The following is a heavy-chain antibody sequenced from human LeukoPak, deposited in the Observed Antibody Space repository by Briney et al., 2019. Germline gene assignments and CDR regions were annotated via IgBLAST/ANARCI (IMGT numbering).Heavy chain of an antibody. CDR2: INHSGTT. CDR1: GYSISSGYY. CDR3: ARDIPSGYMDV. J-gene: IGHJ6*03. Sequence: SETLSLTCAVSGYSISSGYYWGWIRQPPGKGLEWVGSINHSGTTYYNPSLRSRVTISVNTSKNQFSLILNSVTAADTAIYYCARDIPSGYMDVWGKGTTVTVSS. V-gene: IGHV4-38-2*02.